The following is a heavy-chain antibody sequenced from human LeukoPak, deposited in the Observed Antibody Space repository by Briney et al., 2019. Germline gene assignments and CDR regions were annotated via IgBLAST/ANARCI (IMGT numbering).Heavy chain of an antibody. D-gene: IGHD1-14*01. J-gene: IGHJ4*02. Sequence: ASVNFSCEASVYTFTTYGITCVRQAPGQGGEGGGCVSAYNGNTHYAQKRQGRVTLTTDTSTSTAYMAVRRLTSHAAAVYYCGRDPDTHMTSGLPPFDYWGKGTLVTVSS. CDR2: VSAYNGNT. V-gene: IGHV1-18*01. CDR1: VYTFTTYG. CDR3: GRDPDTHMTSGLPPFDY.